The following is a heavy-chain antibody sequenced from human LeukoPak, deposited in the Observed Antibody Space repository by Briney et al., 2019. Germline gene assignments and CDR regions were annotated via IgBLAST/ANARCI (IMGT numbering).Heavy chain of an antibody. Sequence: GGSLRLSRAASGFTFSNYAMSWVRQAPGKGLEWVSVISGSGDSTWYADSVKGRFTISRDISKNTLYLQMNSLRAEDTALYYCAKGTSSSCYSASDCWGQGSLVTVSS. D-gene: IGHD2-15*01. CDR1: GFTFSNYA. V-gene: IGHV3-23*01. CDR3: AKGTSSSCYSASDC. CDR2: ISGSGDST. J-gene: IGHJ4*02.